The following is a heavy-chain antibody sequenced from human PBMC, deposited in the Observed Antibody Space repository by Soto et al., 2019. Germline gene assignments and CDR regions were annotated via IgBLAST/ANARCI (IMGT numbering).Heavy chain of an antibody. CDR2: INSDGSST. CDR1: GFTFSSYW. V-gene: IGHV3-74*01. J-gene: IGHJ4*02. D-gene: IGHD2-15*01. CDR3: VRTSLVVAAATREDY. Sequence: GGSLRHSCTGSGFTFSSYWMHWVRHAPGKGLVWVSRINSDGSSTSYADSVKGRFTISRDNAKNTLYLQMNSLRAEDTAVYYCVRTSLVVAAATREDYWGQGTLVTVS.